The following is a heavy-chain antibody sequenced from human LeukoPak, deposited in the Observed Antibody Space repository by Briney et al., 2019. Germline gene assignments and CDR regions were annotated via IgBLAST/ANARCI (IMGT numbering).Heavy chain of an antibody. V-gene: IGHV3-48*02. J-gene: IGHJ6*03. CDR2: INNSGNII. D-gene: IGHD2-21*01. CDR1: GFTFSSFS. Sequence: PGGSLRLSRAASGFTFSSFSMHWVRQAPGTGLECVAYINNSGNIIYYADSVKGRFAISRDNAKNSVYLQMNSLRDGDTAVYYCVRGYFYYMDVWGKGTTVTVSS. CDR3: VRGYFYYMDV.